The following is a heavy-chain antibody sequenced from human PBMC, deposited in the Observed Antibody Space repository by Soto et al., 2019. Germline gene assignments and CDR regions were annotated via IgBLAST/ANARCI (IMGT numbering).Heavy chain of an antibody. CDR3: SMLGAIYGYLQVFDS. CDR1: GFTFSSYA. V-gene: IGHV3-23*01. CDR2: ISGSGGST. D-gene: IGHD2-2*01. Sequence: GGSLRLSCAASGFTFSSYAMSWVRQAPGKGLEWVSAISGSGGSTYYADSVKGRFTISRDNSKNTLYLQMNSLRAEDTAVYYCSMLGAIYGYLQVFDSWGQGTLVTVFS. J-gene: IGHJ4*02.